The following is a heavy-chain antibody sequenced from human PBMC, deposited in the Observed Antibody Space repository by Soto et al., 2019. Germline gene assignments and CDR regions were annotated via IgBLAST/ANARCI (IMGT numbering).Heavy chain of an antibody. CDR3: ARESAALNWFGP. J-gene: IGHJ5*02. D-gene: IGHD2-2*01. V-gene: IGHV3-48*02. CDR1: GFTFSSYS. CDR2: ISSSSSTI. Sequence: EVQLVESGGGLVQPGGSLRLSCAASGFTFSSYSMNWVRQAPGKGLEWVSYISSSSSTIYYADSVKGRFTISRENAKNSLYLQMNSLRDEDTAVYYCARESAALNWFGPWGQGTLVTVSS.